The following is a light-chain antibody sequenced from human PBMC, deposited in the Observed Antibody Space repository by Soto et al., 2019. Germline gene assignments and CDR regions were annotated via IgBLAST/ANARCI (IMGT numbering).Light chain of an antibody. CDR1: QSVSSN. CDR2: GAS. CDR3: QQYNNFWT. Sequence: EIGMTQSPATLSVSPGERATLSCRASQSVSSNLAWYQQKPGQAPRLLIYGASTRATGIPARFSGSGSGTDSTLTISSLQSGDFAVYYCQQYNNFWTFGQGTKVEIK. V-gene: IGKV3-15*01. J-gene: IGKJ1*01.